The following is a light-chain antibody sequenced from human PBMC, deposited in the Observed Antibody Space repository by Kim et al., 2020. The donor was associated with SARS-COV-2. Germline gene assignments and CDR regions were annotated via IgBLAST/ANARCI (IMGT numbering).Light chain of an antibody. Sequence: FPRERATPPCWASRRVISSYLAWYQQKPGQAPRLLIYGASSRATGIPDRFSGSGSGTDFTLTISRLESEDFAVYYCQQYGSSPGTFGQGTKVDIK. J-gene: IGKJ1*01. CDR3: QQYGSSPGT. V-gene: IGKV3-20*01. CDR2: GAS. CDR1: RRVISSY.